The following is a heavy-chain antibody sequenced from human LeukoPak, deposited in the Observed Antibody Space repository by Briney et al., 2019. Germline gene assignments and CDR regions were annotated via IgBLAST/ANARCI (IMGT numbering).Heavy chain of an antibody. Sequence: SETLSLTCAVYGGSFSGYYWSWIRQPPGKGLEWIGEINHSGSTNYNPSLKSRVTISVDTSKNQFPLKLSSVTAADTAVYYCARSRFSSGFDYWGQGTLVTVSS. V-gene: IGHV4-34*01. CDR3: ARSRFSSGFDY. CDR1: GGSFSGYY. CDR2: INHSGST. D-gene: IGHD3-3*01. J-gene: IGHJ4*02.